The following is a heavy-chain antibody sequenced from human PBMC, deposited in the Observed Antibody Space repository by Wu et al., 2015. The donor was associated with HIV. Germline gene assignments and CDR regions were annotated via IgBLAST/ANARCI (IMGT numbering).Heavy chain of an antibody. CDR2: IIPIFGTA. D-gene: IGHD2-15*01. V-gene: IGHV1-69*05. CDR1: GGTFSSYA. J-gene: IGHJ5*02. CDR3: ARERQLGYCSGGSCRNNWFDP. Sequence: QVQLVQSGAEVKKPGSSVKVSCKASGGTFSSYAISWVRQAPGQGLEWMGGIIPIFGTANYAQKFQGRVTITTDESTSTAYMELSSLRSEDTAVYYCARERQLGYCSGGSCRNNWFDPWGQGTLVTVSS.